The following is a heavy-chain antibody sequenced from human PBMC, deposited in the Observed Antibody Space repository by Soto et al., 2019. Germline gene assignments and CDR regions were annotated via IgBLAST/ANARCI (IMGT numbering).Heavy chain of an antibody. D-gene: IGHD3-3*01. CDR3: ARYTYYDSPWGYYYMDV. Sequence: ASVKVSCKASGYTFTSYDINWVRQATGQGLEWMGWMNPNSGNTGYAQKFQGRVTMTRNTSISTAYMELSSLRSEDTAVYYCARYTYYDSPWGYYYMDVWGKGTTVTVSS. V-gene: IGHV1-8*01. CDR1: GYTFTSYD. J-gene: IGHJ6*03. CDR2: MNPNSGNT.